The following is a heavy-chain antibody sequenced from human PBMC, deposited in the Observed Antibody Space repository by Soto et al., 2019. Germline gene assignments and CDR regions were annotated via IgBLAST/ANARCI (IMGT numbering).Heavy chain of an antibody. J-gene: IGHJ4*02. D-gene: IGHD3-3*01. V-gene: IGHV1-18*01. Sequence: GASVKVSCKASGYSFTTYGISWVRQAPGQGLEWMGWISAYNGNTNYAQKFKGRVTMTTDTSTSTVYMELRSLTSDDTAVYYCAIRNDFWSGYYPYWGQGTLVTVSS. CDR1: GYSFTTYG. CDR3: AIRNDFWSGYYPY. CDR2: ISAYNGNT.